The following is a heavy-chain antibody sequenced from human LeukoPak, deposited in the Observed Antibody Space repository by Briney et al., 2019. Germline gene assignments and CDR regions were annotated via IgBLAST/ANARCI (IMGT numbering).Heavy chain of an antibody. V-gene: IGHV4-34*01. Sequence: SETLSLTCAVYGGSFSGYYWSWIRQPPGKGLEWIGEINHSGSTNYNPSLKSRVTISVDTSKNQFSLKLSSVTAADTAVYYCARREARLGYCSGGSCYPVPSPRFDPWGQGTLVTVSS. CDR1: GGSFSGYY. CDR2: INHSGST. CDR3: ARREARLGYCSGGSCYPVPSPRFDP. J-gene: IGHJ5*02. D-gene: IGHD2-15*01.